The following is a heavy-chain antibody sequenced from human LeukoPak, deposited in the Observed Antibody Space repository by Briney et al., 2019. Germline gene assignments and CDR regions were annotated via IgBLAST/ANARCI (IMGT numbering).Heavy chain of an antibody. Sequence: SVKVSCKTSGGTFSSYAISWVRQAPGQGLEWIGGIIPIFDTANYAQKFQGRVTITADESATTSYMELSSLRSEDTAVYYCARGATVRGPYGGHHFYSYMDVWGKGTTVTISS. CDR1: GGTFSSYA. CDR2: IIPIFDTA. CDR3: ARGATVRGPYGGHHFYSYMDV. V-gene: IGHV1-69*13. D-gene: IGHD3-10*01. J-gene: IGHJ6*03.